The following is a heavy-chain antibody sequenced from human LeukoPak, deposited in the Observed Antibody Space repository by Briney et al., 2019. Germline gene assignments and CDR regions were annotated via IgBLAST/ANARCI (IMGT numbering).Heavy chain of an antibody. V-gene: IGHV3-7*01. J-gene: IGHJ6*02. CDR3: ARDLGGYNWNDASYYGMDV. CDR2: INQDGSEK. Sequence: GGSLRLSCAASGFTFSNYWMSWVRQAPGRGLEWVANINQDGSEKYYVDSVKGRFTISRDNAKNSLYLQMNSLRAEDTAVYYCARDLGGYNWNDASYYGMDVWGQGTTVTVSS. CDR1: GFTFSNYW. D-gene: IGHD1-20*01.